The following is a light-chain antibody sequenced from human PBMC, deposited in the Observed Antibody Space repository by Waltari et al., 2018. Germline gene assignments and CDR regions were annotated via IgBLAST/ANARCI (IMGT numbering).Light chain of an antibody. CDR3: KQFGGSWT. CDR1: QSASSNS. CDR2: IAS. Sequence: EFVLTQSPDTLSLSPGERATLSCRASQSASSNSLAWYQQKPGQAPRLLIYIASSRATGIPDRFSGSGSGRDFSLTISRLEAEDFAVYYCKQFGGSWTFGQGTKVEIK. V-gene: IGKV3-20*01. J-gene: IGKJ1*01.